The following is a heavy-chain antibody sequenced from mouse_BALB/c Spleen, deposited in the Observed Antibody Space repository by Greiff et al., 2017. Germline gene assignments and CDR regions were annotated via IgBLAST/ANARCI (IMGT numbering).Heavy chain of an antibody. CDR2: IYPGSGST. V-gene: IGHV1-55*01. D-gene: IGHD2-14*01. CDR3: ARDRYDYFDY. CDR1: GYNFTSYW. J-gene: IGHJ2*01. Sequence: QVQLQQPGAELVKPGTSVKLSCKASGYNFTSYWINWVKLRPGQGLEWIGDIYPGSGSTNYNEKFKSKATLTVDTSSSTAYMQLSSLASEDSALYYCARDRYDYFDYWGQGTTLTVSS.